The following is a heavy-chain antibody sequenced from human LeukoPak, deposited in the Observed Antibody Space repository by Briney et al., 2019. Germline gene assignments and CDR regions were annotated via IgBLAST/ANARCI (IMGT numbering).Heavy chain of an antibody. CDR2: IYYSGST. Sequence: SETLSLTCTVSGGSISSSSYYWGWIRQPPGKGLEWIGSIYYSGSTNYNPSLKSRVTISVDTSKNQFSLKLSSVTAADTAVYYCARGRMAPYYYYYYMDVWGKGTTVTVSS. CDR1: GGSISSSSYY. CDR3: ARGRMAPYYYYYYMDV. D-gene: IGHD2-8*01. J-gene: IGHJ6*03. V-gene: IGHV4-39*07.